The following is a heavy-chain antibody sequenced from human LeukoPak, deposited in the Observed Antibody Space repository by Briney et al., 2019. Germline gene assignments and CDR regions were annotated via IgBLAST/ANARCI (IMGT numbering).Heavy chain of an antibody. CDR1: GGSISSGGSY. CDR2: IYYSGST. Sequence: SQTLSLTCTVSGGSISSGGSYWSWIRQHPGKGLEWIGYIYYSGSTYYNPSLKSRVTISVDTSKNQFSLKLSSVTAADTAVYYCARDMGIAARPACFDYWGQGTLVTVSS. D-gene: IGHD6-6*01. J-gene: IGHJ4*02. CDR3: ARDMGIAARPACFDY. V-gene: IGHV4-31*03.